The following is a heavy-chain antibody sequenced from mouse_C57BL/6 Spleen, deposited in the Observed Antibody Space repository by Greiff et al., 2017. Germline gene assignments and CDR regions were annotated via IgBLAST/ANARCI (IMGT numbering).Heavy chain of an antibody. D-gene: IGHD1-1*01. V-gene: IGHV1-50*01. CDR3: AREGGYYGSSAFGY. J-gene: IGHJ2*01. CDR2: IDPSDSYT. CDR1: GYTFTSYW. Sequence: QVQLQQPGAELVKPGASVKLSCKASGYTFTSYWMQWVKQRPGQGLEWIGEIDPSDSYTNYNQKFKGKATLTVDTSSSTASMQLSSLTSEDSAVYYCAREGGYYGSSAFGYWGQGTTLTVSS.